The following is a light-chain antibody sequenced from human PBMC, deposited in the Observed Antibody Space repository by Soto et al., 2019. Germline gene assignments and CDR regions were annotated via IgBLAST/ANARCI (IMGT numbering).Light chain of an antibody. CDR3: QQYNTYSPYT. V-gene: IGKV1-5*03. J-gene: IGKJ2*01. Sequence: DIQLTQSPSTLSASVGDRVTITCRASQSVTTWLAWYQQKPGKAPKVLIYQASSLHSGVPSRFRGSGSGTEFTLTINSLQPDDFATYYCQQYNTYSPYTFGHWTRLEIK. CDR2: QAS. CDR1: QSVTTW.